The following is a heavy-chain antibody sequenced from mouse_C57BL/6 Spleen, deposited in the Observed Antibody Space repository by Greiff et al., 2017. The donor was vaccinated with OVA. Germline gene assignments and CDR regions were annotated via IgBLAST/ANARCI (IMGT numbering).Heavy chain of an antibody. CDR2: INPSSGYT. CDR1: GYTFTSYW. D-gene: IGHD1-1*01. Sequence: VKVVESGAELAKPGASVKLSCKASGYTFTSYWMHWVKQRPGQGLEWIGYINPSSGYTKYNQKFKDKATLTADKSSSTAYMQLSSLTYEDSAVYYCARLATTVVAGDRLGDYWGQGTTLTVSS. J-gene: IGHJ2*01. CDR3: ARLATTVVAGDRLGDY. V-gene: IGHV1-7*01.